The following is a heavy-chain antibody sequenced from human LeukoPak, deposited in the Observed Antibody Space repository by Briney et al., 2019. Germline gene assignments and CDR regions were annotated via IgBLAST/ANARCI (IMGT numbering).Heavy chain of an antibody. D-gene: IGHD4-11*01. V-gene: IGHV4-30-4*08. J-gene: IGHJ5*02. Sequence: SQTLSLTCTVSGGSISSGDYYWSWIRQPPGKGLEWIGYIYYSGTTYYNPSLKSRVTISVDTSKDQFSLKLSSVTTADTAVYYCARAPLTTEGANWFHPWGQGTLVTVSS. CDR2: IYYSGTT. CDR1: GGSISSGDYY. CDR3: ARAPLTTEGANWFHP.